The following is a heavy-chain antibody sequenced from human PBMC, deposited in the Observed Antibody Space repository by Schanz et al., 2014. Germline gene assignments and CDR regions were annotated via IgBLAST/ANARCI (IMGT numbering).Heavy chain of an antibody. CDR3: ARDGVDAAAGGNY. D-gene: IGHD6-13*01. V-gene: IGHV1-8*02. J-gene: IGHJ4*02. CDR2: MNPDSGNT. CDR1: GYTFTNFF. Sequence: QVHLVQSGAEVHKPGASLKISCKASGYTFTNFFLHWVRQAPGQGLEWMGWMNPDSGNTGYAQKFQGRVTMTRNTSISTAYMELNSLTSEDTAVYYCARDGVDAAAGGNYWGQGTLVTVSS.